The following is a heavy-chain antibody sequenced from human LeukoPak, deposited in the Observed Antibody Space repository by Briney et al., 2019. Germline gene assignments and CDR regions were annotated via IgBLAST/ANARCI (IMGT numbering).Heavy chain of an antibody. D-gene: IGHD3-9*01. J-gene: IGHJ4*02. V-gene: IGHV4-4*02. CDR2: IFHSGTT. CDR3: ARTSIRGDDDLLNGYFSL. CDR1: GGSFSSSEW. Sequence: SETLSLTCGVPGGSFSSSEWWSCVRLPPGEGVEWFGEIFHSGTTQYTPSLKSRVSISIDKPKNQFSLTLSSVTAAETGIYFGARTSIRGDDDLLNGYFSLWGQEIRVTVS.